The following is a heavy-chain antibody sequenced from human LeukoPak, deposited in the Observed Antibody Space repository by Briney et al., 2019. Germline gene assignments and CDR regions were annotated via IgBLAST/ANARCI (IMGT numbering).Heavy chain of an antibody. V-gene: IGHV5-51*01. CDR3: AXXRPLSYYYDSSGYYPGWFDY. D-gene: IGHD3-22*01. CDR1: GYSFTGYW. Sequence: GESLKISCKGSGYSFTGYWIGWVRQMPGKGLEWMGIIYPGDSDTRYSPSFQGQVTISADKSISTAYLQWSSLKASYTAMYYCAXXRPLSYYYDSSGYYPGWFDYWGQGTLVTVSS. J-gene: IGHJ4*02. CDR2: IYPGDSDT.